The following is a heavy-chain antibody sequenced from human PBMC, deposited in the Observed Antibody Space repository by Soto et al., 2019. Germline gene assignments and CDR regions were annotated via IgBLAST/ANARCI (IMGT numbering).Heavy chain of an antibody. D-gene: IGHD6-13*01. CDR3: ARYRREAVAGYTLDN. J-gene: IGHJ4*02. CDR2: VYNSGST. V-gene: IGHV4-59*01. Sequence: SETLSLTCTVSGGSISRNYWTWIRQPPGKGLEWIGYVYNSGSTNYNPSLKSRVTISEDTSKSQFSLKVNSMTAADTAVYYCARYRREAVAGYTLDNWGQGILVTVSS. CDR1: GGSISRNY.